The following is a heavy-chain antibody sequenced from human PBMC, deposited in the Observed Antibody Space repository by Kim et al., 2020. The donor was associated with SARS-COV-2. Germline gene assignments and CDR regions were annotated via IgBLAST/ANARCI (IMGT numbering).Heavy chain of an antibody. D-gene: IGHD3-3*01. J-gene: IGHJ6*02. CDR3: ARALTIFGVVIAHYYGMDV. Sequence: GLFTISRDNSKNTLYLQMNSLRAEDTAVYYCARALTIFGVVIAHYYGMDVWGQGTTVTVSS. V-gene: IGHV3-30*01.